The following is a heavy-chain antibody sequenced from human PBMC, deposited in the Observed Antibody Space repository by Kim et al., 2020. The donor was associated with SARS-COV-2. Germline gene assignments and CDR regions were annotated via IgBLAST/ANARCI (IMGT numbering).Heavy chain of an antibody. CDR2: ISYDGSNT. V-gene: IGHV3-30*18. Sequence: GGSLRLSCAASGFTFSSYAMHWVRQAPGKGLEWVAAISYDGSNTYYADSVKGRFTISRDNSKNTLYLQMNSLRAEDTAVYYCAKDPLYYYYWSGYLVSGAYNALRGMDVWGQGTTVTVSS. CDR3: AKDPLYYYYWSGYLVSGAYNALRGMDV. D-gene: IGHD3-3*01. CDR1: GFTFSSYA. J-gene: IGHJ6*02.